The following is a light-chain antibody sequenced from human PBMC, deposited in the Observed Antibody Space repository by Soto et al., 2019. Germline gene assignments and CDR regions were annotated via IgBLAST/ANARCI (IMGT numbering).Light chain of an antibody. J-gene: IGLJ2*01. CDR3: QVWDTGTAVV. CDR1: NIGRKY. V-gene: IGLV3-9*01. Sequence: SYELTQPLSVSVALGQTARITCGGNNIGRKYVHWYQQKPGQAPVLVIHSDSIRPSGIPERFSGSNSGNTATLTISRAQVGDEADYYCQVWDTGTAVVFGGGTKLTVL. CDR2: SDS.